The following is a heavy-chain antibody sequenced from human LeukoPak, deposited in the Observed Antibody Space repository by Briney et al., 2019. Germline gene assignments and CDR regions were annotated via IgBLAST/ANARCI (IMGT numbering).Heavy chain of an antibody. CDR2: IDPNSGGT. CDR1: AFTFTSYY. CDR3: ARDRRRDLVFDY. J-gene: IGHJ4*02. Sequence: GASVKVSCKASAFTFTSYYIHWVRRAPGQGLEWMGWIDPNSGGTNYAQKFQGRVTLSRDTSINTAYMELSRLRSDDTAVYYCARDRRRDLVFDYWGQGTLVTVSS. V-gene: IGHV1-2*02.